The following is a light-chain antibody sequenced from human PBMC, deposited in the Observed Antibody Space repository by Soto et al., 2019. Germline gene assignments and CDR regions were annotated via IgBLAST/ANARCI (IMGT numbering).Light chain of an antibody. CDR1: QSISSSY. Sequence: EIELTQSTGTLSLSPGERATLSCRASQSISSSYLTWYQVKPGQAPRLLMYGASSRAAGIPDRFSGSGSGTDFTLTISRLEPEDFAVYYCQRYGSAFGQGTKVDIK. J-gene: IGKJ1*01. CDR2: GAS. V-gene: IGKV3-20*01. CDR3: QRYGSA.